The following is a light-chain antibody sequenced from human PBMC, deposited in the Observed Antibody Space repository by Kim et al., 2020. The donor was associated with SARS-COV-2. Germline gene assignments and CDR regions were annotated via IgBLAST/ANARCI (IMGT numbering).Light chain of an antibody. CDR1: QSISNW. CDR3: QQYLSYST. CDR2: KAT. J-gene: IGKJ2*01. V-gene: IGKV1-5*03. Sequence: LSAYVRDGVNITGRASQSISNWLAWYQQKPGKAPRLLIYKATSLESRVPSRCSGSGSGTQFTLTISSLQSKDFATYFCQQYLSYSTFGPGTKLEI.